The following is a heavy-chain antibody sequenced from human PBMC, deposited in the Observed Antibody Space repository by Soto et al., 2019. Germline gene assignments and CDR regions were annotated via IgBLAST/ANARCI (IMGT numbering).Heavy chain of an antibody. D-gene: IGHD2-2*01. J-gene: IGHJ5*02. V-gene: IGHV3-23*01. CDR2: ISAGGGNT. CDR3: AKHAEYQLVSWFDP. Sequence: EVQLLESGGGLVQPGGSLRLSCAVSGFSFSTYAMSWVRQAPGKGLEWVSGISAGGGNTYYADSVRGRFTISRDNSKDTLYLQITSLRAEDTAFYYCAKHAEYQLVSWFDPWGLGTLVTVSS. CDR1: GFSFSTYA.